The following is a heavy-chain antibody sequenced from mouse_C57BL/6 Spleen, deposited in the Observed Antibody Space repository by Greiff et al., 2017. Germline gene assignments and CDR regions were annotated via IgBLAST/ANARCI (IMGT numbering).Heavy chain of an antibody. CDR1: GFTFSSYG. J-gene: IGHJ4*01. CDR2: ISSGGSYT. CDR3: ARHTTVDYYAMDY. Sequence: EVKLMESGGDLVKPGGSLKLSCAASGFTFSSYGMSWVRQTPDKRLEWVATISSGGSYTYYPDSVKGRFTISRDNAKNTLYLQMSSLKSEDTAMYYCARHTTVDYYAMDYWGQGTSVTVSS. V-gene: IGHV5-6*01. D-gene: IGHD1-1*01.